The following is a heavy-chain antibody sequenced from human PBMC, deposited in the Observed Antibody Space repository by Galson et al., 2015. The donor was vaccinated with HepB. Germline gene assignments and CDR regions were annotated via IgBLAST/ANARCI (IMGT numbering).Heavy chain of an antibody. CDR1: GGSISSYY. CDR3: ARARAADRYYFDY. V-gene: IGHV4-59*01. D-gene: IGHD6-25*01. J-gene: IGHJ4*02. CDR2: IYYSGST. Sequence: ETLSLTCTVSGGSISSYYWSWIRQPPGKGLEWIGYIYYSGSTNYNPSLKSRVTISVDTSKNQFSLKLSSVTAADTAVYYCARARAADRYYFDYWGQGTLVTVSS.